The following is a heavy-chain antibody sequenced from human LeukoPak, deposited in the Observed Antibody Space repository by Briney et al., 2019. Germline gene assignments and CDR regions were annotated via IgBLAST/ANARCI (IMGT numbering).Heavy chain of an antibody. CDR3: ASWNLGYCSGGSCYGRAFDI. V-gene: IGHV4-59*08. CDR1: SGSISSYY. Sequence: SETLSLTCNVSSGSISSYYWSWIRQPPGKGLEWIGYIFYSGSTNYNPSLKSRVTISVDTSKNQFSLKLSSVTAADTAVYYCASWNLGYCSGGSCYGRAFDIWGQGTMVTVSS. CDR2: IFYSGST. J-gene: IGHJ3*02. D-gene: IGHD2-15*01.